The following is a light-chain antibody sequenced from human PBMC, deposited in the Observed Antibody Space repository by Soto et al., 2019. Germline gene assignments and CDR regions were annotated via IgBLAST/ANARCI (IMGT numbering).Light chain of an antibody. CDR1: QSVSSY. CDR3: QQRSNWIT. Sequence: EMVLTQSPPYLSLTPRERATLSCRASQSVSSYLAWYQQKPGQAPRLLIYDASNRATGIPARFSGSGSGTDFTLTISSLEPEDFAVYYCQQRSNWITFGQGTRLEIK. J-gene: IGKJ5*01. CDR2: DAS. V-gene: IGKV3-11*01.